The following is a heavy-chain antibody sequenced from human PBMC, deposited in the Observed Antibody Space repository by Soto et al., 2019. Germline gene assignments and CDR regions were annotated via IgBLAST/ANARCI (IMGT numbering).Heavy chain of an antibody. CDR2: IKSKIDGGTT. CDR1: GFTFSDAW. Sequence: GGSLRLSCAASGFTFSDAWVSWVRQAPGKGLEWLGHIKSKIDGGTTEYAAPVKGRSSISRDDPRNTLFLQMNSLKTEDTAVNYCTAGLWSGFYWGQGTPVTVSS. CDR3: TAGLWSGFY. D-gene: IGHD3-3*01. J-gene: IGHJ4*02. V-gene: IGHV3-15*01.